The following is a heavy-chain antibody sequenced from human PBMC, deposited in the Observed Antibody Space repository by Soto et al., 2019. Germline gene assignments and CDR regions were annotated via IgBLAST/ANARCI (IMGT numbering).Heavy chain of an antibody. V-gene: IGHV3-23*01. CDR2: ISGSGGST. D-gene: IGHD6-19*01. J-gene: IGHJ4*02. CDR1: GFTFSSYA. Sequence: GGSLRLSCAASGFTFSSYAMSWVRQAPGKGLEWVSAISGSGGSTYYADSVKGRFTISRDNSKNTLYLQMNSLRAEDTAVYYCAKDLSLAVAGTAFDYWGQGTLVTVSS. CDR3: AKDLSLAVAGTAFDY.